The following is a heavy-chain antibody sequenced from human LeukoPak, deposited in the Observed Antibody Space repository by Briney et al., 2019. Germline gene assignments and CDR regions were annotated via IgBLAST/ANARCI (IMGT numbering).Heavy chain of an antibody. CDR2: ISWNSGSL. CDR3: AKGSFGYNYYFDY. D-gene: IGHD5-24*01. J-gene: IGHJ4*02. Sequence: GGSLRLSCTASGFKFADFAMRWVRQVPGKGLEWVSSISWNSGSLAYADSVRGRFTISRDNAKNSLYLQMNSLRAEDTALYYCAKGSFGYNYYFDYWGQGTLVTVSS. V-gene: IGHV3-9*01. CDR1: GFKFADFA.